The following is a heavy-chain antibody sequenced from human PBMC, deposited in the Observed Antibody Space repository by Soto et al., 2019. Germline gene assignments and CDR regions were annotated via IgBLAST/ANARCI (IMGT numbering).Heavy chain of an antibody. J-gene: IGHJ5*02. D-gene: IGHD2-2*01. Sequence: ASVKVSCRASGYTFTSYDINWVRQATGQGLEWMGWMNPNSGNTGYAQKFQGRVTMTRKTSISTAYMELSSLRSEDTAVYYCARAAGYCSSTSCYFWFDPWGQGTLVTVSS. CDR1: GYTFTSYD. CDR3: ARAAGYCSSTSCYFWFDP. CDR2: MNPNSGNT. V-gene: IGHV1-8*01.